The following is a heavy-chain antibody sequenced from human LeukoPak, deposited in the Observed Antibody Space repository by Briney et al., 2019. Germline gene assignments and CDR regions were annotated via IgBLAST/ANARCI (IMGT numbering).Heavy chain of an antibody. CDR1: GXTFTAFT. Sequence: GGSLRLSCAASGXTFTAFTVNWVRQAPGKGLEWVSSISSSSSIHFADSVKGRFTISRDNAKNSVSLQINSLRAEDTALYYCARDRHFVAFDIWGQGTMVTVSS. J-gene: IGHJ3*02. CDR2: ISSSSSI. V-gene: IGHV3-69-1*01. CDR3: ARDRHFVAFDI.